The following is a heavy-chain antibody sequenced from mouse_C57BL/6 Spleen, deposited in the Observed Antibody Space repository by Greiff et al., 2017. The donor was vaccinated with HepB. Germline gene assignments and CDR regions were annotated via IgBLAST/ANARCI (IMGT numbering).Heavy chain of an antibody. V-gene: IGHV5-12*01. CDR1: GFTFSDYY. CDR2: ISNGGGST. Sequence: EVKLMESGGGLVQPGGSLKLSCAASGFTFSDYYMYWVRQTPEKRLEWVAYISNGGGSTYYPDTVKGRFTISRDNAKNTLYLQMSRLKSEDTAMYYCARRYYYGSSSFDVWGTGTTVTVSS. J-gene: IGHJ1*03. CDR3: ARRYYYGSSSFDV. D-gene: IGHD1-1*01.